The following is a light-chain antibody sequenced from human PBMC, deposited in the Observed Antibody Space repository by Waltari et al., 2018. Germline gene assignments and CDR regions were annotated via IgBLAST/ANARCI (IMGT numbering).Light chain of an antibody. CDR2: WAS. V-gene: IGKV4-1*01. CDR3: QQYYSILRT. CDR1: QSVLYDSNNKNH. Sequence: DIVMTQSPDSLSVSLGERATINCTSSQSVLYDSNNKNHLAWYQQKPGQPPKLLIYWASTRESGVPDRFSGSGSGTDFTLTISSLQAEDVATYYCQQYYSILRTFGQGTKVEIK. J-gene: IGKJ1*01.